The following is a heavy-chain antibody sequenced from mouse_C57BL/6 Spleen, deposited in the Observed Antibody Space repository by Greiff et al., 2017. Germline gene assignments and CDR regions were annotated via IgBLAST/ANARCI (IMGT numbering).Heavy chain of an antibody. CDR2: IDPSDSYT. CDR3: ARVYGSSYDAMDY. CDR1: GYTFTSYW. D-gene: IGHD1-1*01. V-gene: IGHV1-50*01. Sequence: QVQLKQPGAELVKPGASVKLSCKASGYTFTSYWMQWVKQRPGQGLEWIGEIDPSDSYTNYNQKFKGKATWTVDTSSSTAYMQLSSLTSEDSAVYYCARVYGSSYDAMDYWGQGTSVTVSS. J-gene: IGHJ4*01.